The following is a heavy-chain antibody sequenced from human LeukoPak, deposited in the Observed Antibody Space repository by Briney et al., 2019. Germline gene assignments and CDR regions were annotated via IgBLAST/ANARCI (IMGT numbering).Heavy chain of an antibody. J-gene: IGHJ4*02. CDR3: ARDSVAYGSGSYPNY. Sequence: PGRSLRLSCAASGFTFSSYAMHWVRQAPGKGLEWVAVISYDGSNKYYADSMKGRFTISRDNSKNTPYLQMNSLRAEDTAVYYCARDSVAYGSGSYPNYWGQGTLVTVSS. CDR2: ISYDGSNK. CDR1: GFTFSSYA. V-gene: IGHV3-30-3*01. D-gene: IGHD3-10*01.